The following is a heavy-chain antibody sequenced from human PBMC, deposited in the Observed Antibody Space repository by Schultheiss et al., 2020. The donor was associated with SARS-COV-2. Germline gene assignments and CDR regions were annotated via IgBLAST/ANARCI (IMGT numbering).Heavy chain of an antibody. Sequence: SQTLSLTCAVYGGSFSGYYWSWIRQPPGKGLEWIGYIYYSGSTNYNPSLKSRVTISVDTSKNQFSLKLSSVTAADTAVYYCARDGSYYGRASQNRFDYWGQGTLVTVSS. J-gene: IGHJ4*02. CDR3: ARDGSYYGRASQNRFDY. D-gene: IGHD1-26*01. CDR2: IYYSGST. V-gene: IGHV4-59*12. CDR1: GGSFSGYY.